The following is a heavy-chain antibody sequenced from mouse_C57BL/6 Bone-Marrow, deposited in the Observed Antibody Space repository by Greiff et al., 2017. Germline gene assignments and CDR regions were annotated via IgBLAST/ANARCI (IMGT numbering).Heavy chain of an antibody. J-gene: IGHJ4*01. D-gene: IGHD1-1*01. Sequence: VQLQQSGPELVKPGASVKISCKASGYAFSSSWMIWVKQRPGKGLEWIGRIYPGDGDTNYNGKFKGKATLTADKSSSTAYMQLSSLTSEDSAVYFCARALYYYGSSYFYAMDYWGQGTSVTVSS. CDR1: GYAFSSSW. CDR3: ARALYYYGSSYFYAMDY. CDR2: IYPGDGDT. V-gene: IGHV1-82*01.